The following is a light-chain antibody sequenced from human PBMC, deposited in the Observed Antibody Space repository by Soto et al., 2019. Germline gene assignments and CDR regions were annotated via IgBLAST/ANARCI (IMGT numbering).Light chain of an antibody. CDR2: GND. CDR3: AVWDESLNGWRV. CDR1: TSNIGTNI. Sequence: QSALTQPPSASGTPGQRVTISCSGSTSNIGTNIVNWYQQLPGTAPKLLIYGNDQRPSGVPDRFSGSKSGTSASLTISGLQPEDEAVYYCAVWDESLNGWRVFGTGTKVTVL. J-gene: IGLJ1*01. V-gene: IGLV1-44*01.